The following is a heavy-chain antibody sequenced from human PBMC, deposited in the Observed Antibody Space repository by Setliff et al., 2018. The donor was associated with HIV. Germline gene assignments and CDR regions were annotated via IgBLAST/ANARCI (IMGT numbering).Heavy chain of an antibody. Sequence: LSLTCTVSGGSISTSSHSWGWIRQSPGKGLEWVGHINHSRSTFYNPSLKNRVTMSIDTSKNQFSLKLTSVTAADTSVYFCASRLPLSSGSAFAYWGQGTLVTVSS. V-gene: IGHV4-39*01. D-gene: IGHD3-10*01. J-gene: IGHJ4*02. CDR2: INHSRST. CDR1: GGSISTSSHS. CDR3: ASRLPLSSGSAFAY.